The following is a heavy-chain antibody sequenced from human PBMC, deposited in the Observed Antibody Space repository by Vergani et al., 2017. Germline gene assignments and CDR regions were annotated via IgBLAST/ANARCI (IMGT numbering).Heavy chain of an antibody. Sequence: QVQMVQSGAEVKKPGSSVKVSCKASGGTFSSYAISWVRQAPGQGLEWMVRIIPILGIANYAQKFQGRVTITADKSTSTAYMELSSLRAEDTAVYYCARDLEVAAAIDYWGQGTLVTVS. CDR2: IIPILGIA. CDR3: ARDLEVAAAIDY. J-gene: IGHJ4*02. V-gene: IGHV1-69*04. CDR1: GGTFSSYA. D-gene: IGHD6-13*01.